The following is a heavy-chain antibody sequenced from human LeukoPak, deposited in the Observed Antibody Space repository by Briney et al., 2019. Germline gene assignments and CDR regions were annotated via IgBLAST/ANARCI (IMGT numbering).Heavy chain of an antibody. D-gene: IGHD3-22*01. CDR3: ARIFWGSSGYYFEY. J-gene: IGHJ4*02. V-gene: IGHV3-7*05. CDR1: GFTLSRYW. CDR2: TKQDGGEK. Sequence: GGSLRLSCAASGFTLSRYWMTWVRQAPGKGLEWVANTKQDGGEKYYVDSVKGRFTISRDNAKNSLYLQMNSLRAEDTAVYYCARIFWGSSGYYFEYWGQGTLVTVSS.